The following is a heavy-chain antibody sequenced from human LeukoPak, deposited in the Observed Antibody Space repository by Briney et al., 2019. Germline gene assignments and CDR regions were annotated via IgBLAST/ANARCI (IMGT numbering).Heavy chain of an antibody. J-gene: IGHJ4*02. Sequence: SETLSLTCTVSGGSISSHYWSWVRQPPGKGLEWIAYIYYSGSTNYNPSLKSRVSISVDTSKNQFSLNLSSVTAADTAVYYCAREIRDYTGKFGYFDYWGQGTLVTVSS. CDR2: IYYSGST. CDR3: AREIRDYTGKFGYFDY. V-gene: IGHV4-59*11. D-gene: IGHD4-23*01. CDR1: GGSISSHY.